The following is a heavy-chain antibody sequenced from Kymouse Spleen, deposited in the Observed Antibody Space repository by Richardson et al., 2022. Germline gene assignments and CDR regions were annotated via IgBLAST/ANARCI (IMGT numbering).Heavy chain of an antibody. J-gene: IGHJ6*02. D-gene: IGHD3-9*01. CDR2: ISYDGSNK. CDR1: GFTFSSYG. V-gene: IGHV3-30*18. CDR3: AKEGLRYFDWLSYYYGMDV. Sequence: QVQLVESGGGVVQPGRSLRLSCAASGFTFSSYGMHWVRQAPGKGLEWVAVISYDGSNKYYADSVKGRFTISRDNSKNTLYLQMNSLRAEDTAVYYCAKEGLRYFDWLSYYYGMDVWGQGTTVTVSS.